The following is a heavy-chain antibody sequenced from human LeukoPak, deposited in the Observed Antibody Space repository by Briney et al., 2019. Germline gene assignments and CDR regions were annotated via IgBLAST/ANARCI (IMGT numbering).Heavy chain of an antibody. Sequence: KPGGSLRLSCAASGFTFSSYTMNWVRQAPGKGLEWVSSISSSGNAINYADSVKGRFTISRDNANNSLSLQMSSLRAGDTAVYYCARHDVAWNDVYWFDPWGQGTLVTVSS. CDR2: ISSSGNAI. CDR3: ARHDVAWNDVYWFDP. CDR1: GFTFSSYT. D-gene: IGHD1-1*01. J-gene: IGHJ5*02. V-gene: IGHV3-21*01.